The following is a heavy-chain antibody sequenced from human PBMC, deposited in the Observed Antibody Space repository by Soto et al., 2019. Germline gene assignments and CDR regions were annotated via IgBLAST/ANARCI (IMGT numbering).Heavy chain of an antibody. CDR3: ARQPKSGYYGPTAKIRPYYYYYGMDV. D-gene: IGHD3-3*01. V-gene: IGHV5-51*01. Sequence: GESLKISCKGSGYSFTSYWIGWVRQMGGKGLEWMGIIYPGDSDTRYSPSFQGQVTISADKSISTAYLQWSSLKASDTAMYYCARQPKSGYYGPTAKIRPYYYYYGMDVWGQGTTVTVSS. CDR2: IYPGDSDT. J-gene: IGHJ6*02. CDR1: GYSFTSYW.